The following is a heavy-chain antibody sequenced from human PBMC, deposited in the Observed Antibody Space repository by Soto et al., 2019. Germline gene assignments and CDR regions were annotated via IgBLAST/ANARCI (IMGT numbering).Heavy chain of an antibody. D-gene: IGHD6-19*01. CDR2: IDPSDSYT. CDR1: GYSFTSYW. CDR3: ARTGRSIAVAGTVDY. Sequence: PGESLKISCKVSGYSFTSYWISWVRQMPGKGLEWMGRIDPSDSYTNNSPSFQGHVTISADKSISTAYLQWSSLKASDTAMYYCARTGRSIAVAGTVDYWGQGTLVTV. J-gene: IGHJ4*02. V-gene: IGHV5-10-1*01.